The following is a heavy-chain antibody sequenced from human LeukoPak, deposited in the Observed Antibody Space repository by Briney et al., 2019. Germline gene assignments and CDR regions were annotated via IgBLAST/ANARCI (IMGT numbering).Heavy chain of an antibody. CDR1: GYTFTGYY. CDR3: ATLGYCSSTSCSPYYYYYMDV. J-gene: IGHJ6*03. CDR2: INPNSGGT. Sequence: GASVKVSCKASGYTFTGYYMHWVRQAPGQGLEWMGWINPNSGGTNYAQKFQGRVTMTRDTSISTAYMELSRLRSGDTAVYYCATLGYCSSTSCSPYYYYYMDVWGKGTTVTVSS. V-gene: IGHV1-2*02. D-gene: IGHD2-2*01.